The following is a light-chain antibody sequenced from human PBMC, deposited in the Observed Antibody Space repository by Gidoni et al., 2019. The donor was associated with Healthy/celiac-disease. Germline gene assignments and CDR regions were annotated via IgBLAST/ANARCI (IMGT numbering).Light chain of an antibody. Sequence: EIVLPQSPGPLSLSPGERATLSCRASQSVSSSYLDWYQKKPGQDPRLLSYGVSRRATGLPDRFRCSGSGTDFTLTISRLEPEDCAVYYCQQYGSSPLTCGGGTKVEIK. CDR1: QSVSSSY. CDR2: GVS. J-gene: IGKJ4*01. CDR3: QQYGSSPLT. V-gene: IGKV3-20*01.